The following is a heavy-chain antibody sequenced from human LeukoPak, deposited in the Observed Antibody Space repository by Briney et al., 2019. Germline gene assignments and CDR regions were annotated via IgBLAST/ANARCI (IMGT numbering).Heavy chain of an antibody. V-gene: IGHV3-53*01. CDR1: GFTVITND. J-gene: IGHJ4*02. CDR3: ARGVEPLAANTLSY. CDR2: VYSDGNT. Sequence: GGSLRLSCAASGFTVITNDMTWVRQAPGKGLEWVSVVYSDGNTKYADSVQGRFTISRDKSKNTLYLEMNSLSPDDTAVYYCARGVEPLAANTLSYWGQGTLVTVSS. D-gene: IGHD1-14*01.